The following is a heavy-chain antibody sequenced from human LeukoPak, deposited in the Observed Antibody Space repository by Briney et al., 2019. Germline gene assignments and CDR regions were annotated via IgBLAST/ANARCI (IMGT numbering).Heavy chain of an antibody. Sequence: SETLSLTCTVSGGSISSYYWNWIRQPPGKGLEWIGCFYDSGSINYNPSLKSRVTISVDTSKNQFSLKLSSVTAADTAVYYCARKVAPGGLYWFDPWGQGTLVTVSS. CDR2: FYDSGSI. J-gene: IGHJ5*02. D-gene: IGHD2-2*01. CDR1: GGSISSYY. CDR3: ARKVAPGGLYWFDP. V-gene: IGHV4-59*01.